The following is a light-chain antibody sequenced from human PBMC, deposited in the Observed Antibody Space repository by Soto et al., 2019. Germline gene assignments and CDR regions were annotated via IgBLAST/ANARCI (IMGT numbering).Light chain of an antibody. CDR1: QSVSSSH. CDR2: GAS. CDR3: HQYGTSYT. Sequence: VLTQSPASLSLSPGERAALSCRASQSVSSSHLVWYQQKPGQAPRLLIYGASTRATGIPDRFSGSGSGTDFTLTISRLELEDFALYYCHQYGTSYTFGQGTKLEI. V-gene: IGKV3-20*01. J-gene: IGKJ2*01.